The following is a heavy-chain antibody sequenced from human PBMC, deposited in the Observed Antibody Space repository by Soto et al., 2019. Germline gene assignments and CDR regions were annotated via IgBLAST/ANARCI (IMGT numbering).Heavy chain of an antibody. Sequence: SETLSLTCTASGGSISGYYWSWIRPPAGKGLEWIGRIYTSGSTNYNPSLKSRVTMSVDTSKNQFSLKLSSVTAADTAVYYCARDPYCSSTSCYRRGYYGMDVWGQGTTVTV. D-gene: IGHD2-2*01. CDR3: ARDPYCSSTSCYRRGYYGMDV. CDR2: IYTSGST. CDR1: GGSISGYY. V-gene: IGHV4-4*07. J-gene: IGHJ6*02.